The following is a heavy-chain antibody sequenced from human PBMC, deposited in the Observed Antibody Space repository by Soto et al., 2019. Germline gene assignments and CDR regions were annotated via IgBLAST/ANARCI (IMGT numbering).Heavy chain of an antibody. D-gene: IGHD6-13*01. V-gene: IGHV1-24*01. CDR3: ATILRRQRLVPPDY. Sequence: GASVKVSCKVSGYTLTELSMHWVRQAPGKGLEWMGGFDPEDGETIYAQKFQGRVTMTEDTSTDTAYMELSSLRSEDTAVYYCATILRRQRLVPPDYWGQGTLVTVSS. CDR2: FDPEDGET. J-gene: IGHJ4*02. CDR1: GYTLTELS.